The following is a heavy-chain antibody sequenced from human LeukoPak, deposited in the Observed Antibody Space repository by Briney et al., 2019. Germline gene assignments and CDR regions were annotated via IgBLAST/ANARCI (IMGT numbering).Heavy chain of an antibody. Sequence: KPGASVKVSCKASGYSFTRHYMHWVRQAPGQGLEWMGVINPSDGSTSYAQKFQGRVTMTRDMSTTTVYMELISLRSEDTAVYYCARGDYSYGFDLASELGYWGQGTLVTVSS. CDR2: INPSDGST. D-gene: IGHD5-18*01. CDR3: ARGDYSYGFDLASELGY. CDR1: GYSFTRHY. J-gene: IGHJ4*02. V-gene: IGHV1-46*01.